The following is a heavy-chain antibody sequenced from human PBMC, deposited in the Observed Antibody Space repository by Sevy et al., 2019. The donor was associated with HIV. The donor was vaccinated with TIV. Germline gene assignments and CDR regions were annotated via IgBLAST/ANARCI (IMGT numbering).Heavy chain of an antibody. CDR2: IYPGASDT. Sequence: GESLKISCKGSGYSFTSYWIGWVRQMPGKGVEWMRIIYPGASDTRYSPSFQGQVTISADQFISTAYLQWSSLKASDTAMYYCARRREDYGMDVWGQGTTVTVSS. CDR1: GYSFTSYW. J-gene: IGHJ6*02. CDR3: ARRREDYGMDV. V-gene: IGHV5-51*01.